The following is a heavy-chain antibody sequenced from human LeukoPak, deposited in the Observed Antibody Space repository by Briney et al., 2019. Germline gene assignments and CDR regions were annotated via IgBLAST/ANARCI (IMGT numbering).Heavy chain of an antibody. CDR3: ARGAAVAGLFPFDY. CDR2: INHSGST. D-gene: IGHD6-19*01. Sequence: SETLSLTCAVYGGSFSGYYWSWIRQPPGKGLEWIGEINHSGSTSYNPSLKSRVTISVDTSKNQFSLKLSSVTAADAAVYYCARGAAVAGLFPFDYWGQGTLVTVSS. J-gene: IGHJ4*02. V-gene: IGHV4-34*01. CDR1: GGSFSGYY.